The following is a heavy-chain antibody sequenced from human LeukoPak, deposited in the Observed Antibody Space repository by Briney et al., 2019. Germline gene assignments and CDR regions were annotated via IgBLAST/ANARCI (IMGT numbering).Heavy chain of an antibody. J-gene: IGHJ6*03. V-gene: IGHV1-69*05. Sequence: SVSVSFKTSGGTFIIYAISWVRQAPGQGREGVGGIIPIFGTANYAQKFQGRVTITTDESTSTAYMELSSLRSEDTAVYYCARDPLPGEGDYYYYYMDVWGKGTTVTVSS. CDR3: ARDPLPGEGDYYYYYMDV. CDR1: GGTFIIYA. D-gene: IGHD1-14*01. CDR2: IIPIFGTA.